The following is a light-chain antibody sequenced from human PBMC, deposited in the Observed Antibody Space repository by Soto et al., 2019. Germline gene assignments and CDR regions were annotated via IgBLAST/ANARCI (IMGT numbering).Light chain of an antibody. J-gene: IGKJ1*01. V-gene: IGKV3-20*01. Sequence: DIVLTQSPGTLSVSPGERATRSCRASQTINSNYLAWYQQKPGQPPSLLIYGTSSRATGIPDRFSGSGSGTDFTLTISRLEPEDSAIYYCQQYGSWTFGQGTKVEIK. CDR3: QQYGSWT. CDR2: GTS. CDR1: QTINSNY.